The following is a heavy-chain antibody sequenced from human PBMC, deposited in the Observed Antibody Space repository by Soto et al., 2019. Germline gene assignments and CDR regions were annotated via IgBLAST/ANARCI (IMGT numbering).Heavy chain of an antibody. CDR3: ARLHPTYYYGSGIWGYFDY. CDR1: GFSLSTSGVG. CDR2: IYWDDDK. Sequence: QITLKESGPTLVKPTQTLTLTCTFSGFSLSTSGVGVGWIRQPPGKALEWLALIYWDDDKRYSPSLKSRLTIPKDTSKNQVVLTMTNMDPVDTATYYCARLHPTYYYGSGIWGYFDYWGQGTLVTVSS. J-gene: IGHJ4*02. V-gene: IGHV2-5*02. D-gene: IGHD3-10*01.